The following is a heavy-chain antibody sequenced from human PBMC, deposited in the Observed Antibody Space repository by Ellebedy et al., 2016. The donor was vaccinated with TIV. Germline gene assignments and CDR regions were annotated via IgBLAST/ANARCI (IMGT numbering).Heavy chain of an antibody. Sequence: PGGSLRLSCAASGFTFDTYSMNWVRQSPGKGLEWISYISHIPTTMYYADSVKGRFTISRDNAKNSLYLQMNSLSDEDTAVYYCARGAGDGYDYYLDFWGQGTPVTVSS. J-gene: IGHJ4*02. CDR3: ARGAGDGYDYYLDF. D-gene: IGHD5-12*01. CDR1: GFTFDTYS. CDR2: ISHIPTTM. V-gene: IGHV3-48*02.